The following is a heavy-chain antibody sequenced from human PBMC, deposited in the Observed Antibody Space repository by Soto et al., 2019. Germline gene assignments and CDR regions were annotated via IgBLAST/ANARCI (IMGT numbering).Heavy chain of an antibody. Sequence: PGGSLRLSCAASGFTFSSYGMHWVRQAPGKGLEWVAVISYDGSNKYYADSVKGRFTISRDNSKNTLYLQMNSLRAEDTAVYYCAKDKVLDDYGDSYYFDYWGQGTLVTVSS. J-gene: IGHJ4*02. CDR3: AKDKVLDDYGDSYYFDY. CDR1: GFTFSSYG. V-gene: IGHV3-30*18. CDR2: ISYDGSNK. D-gene: IGHD4-17*01.